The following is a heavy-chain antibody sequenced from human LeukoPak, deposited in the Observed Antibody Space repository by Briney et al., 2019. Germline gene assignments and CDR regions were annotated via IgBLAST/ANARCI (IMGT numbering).Heavy chain of an antibody. V-gene: IGHV3-15*04. CDR2: TVSEIDGGTT. Sequence: GGSLRLSCAASGFTFNYAWMSWVRQVPGKGLEWVGQTVSEIDGGTTDYAAPVKGRFTISRDDSKSTLYLQVNSLKIEDTAVYYCTTDEDWNYARKDVWGQGATVIVSS. D-gene: IGHD1-7*01. CDR1: GFTFNYAW. J-gene: IGHJ6*02. CDR3: TTDEDWNYARKDV.